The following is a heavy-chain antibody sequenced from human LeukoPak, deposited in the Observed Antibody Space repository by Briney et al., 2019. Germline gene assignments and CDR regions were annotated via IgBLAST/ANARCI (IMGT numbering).Heavy chain of an antibody. D-gene: IGHD6-6*01. CDR1: GGSISTYY. J-gene: IGHJ4*02. V-gene: IGHV4-59*01. CDR3: ARQQYSTSPCDS. Sequence: SETLSLTCSVPGGSISTYYWSWIRQPPGKGLEWIGNIYYSGSSYYNPSLKSRVTVSVDTAKNQFSLKLSSVTAADTAVYYCARQQYSTSPCDSWGQGTLVTVST. CDR2: IYYSGSS.